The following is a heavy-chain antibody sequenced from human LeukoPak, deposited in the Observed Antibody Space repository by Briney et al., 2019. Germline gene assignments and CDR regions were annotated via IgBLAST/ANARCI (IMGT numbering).Heavy chain of an antibody. V-gene: IGHV3-23*01. CDR1: GFTFSSYG. Sequence: TGGSLRLSCAASGFTFSSYGMSWVRQAPGKGLEWVSAISGSGGSTYYADSVKGRFTISRDNSKNTLYLQMNSLRAEDTAVYYCAKHLYVWGSYRFYYFDYRGQGTLVTVSS. CDR3: AKHLYVWGSYRFYYFDY. D-gene: IGHD3-16*02. J-gene: IGHJ4*02. CDR2: ISGSGGST.